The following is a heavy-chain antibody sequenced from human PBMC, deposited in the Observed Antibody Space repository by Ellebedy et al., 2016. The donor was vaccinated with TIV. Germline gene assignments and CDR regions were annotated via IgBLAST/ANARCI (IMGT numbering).Heavy chain of an antibody. Sequence: SETLSLTCTVSGGSISSYYWSWIRQPPGKGLEWIGYIYYSGSTNYNPSLKSRVTISVDTSKNQFSLKLSSVTAADTAVYYCARHSRHYYDSSGIDYWGQGTLVTVSS. J-gene: IGHJ4*02. CDR3: ARHSRHYYDSSGIDY. D-gene: IGHD3-22*01. V-gene: IGHV4-59*08. CDR1: GGSISSYY. CDR2: IYYSGST.